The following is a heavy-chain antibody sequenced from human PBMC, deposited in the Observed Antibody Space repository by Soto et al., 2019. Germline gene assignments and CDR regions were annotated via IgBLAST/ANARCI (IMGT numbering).Heavy chain of an antibody. V-gene: IGHV1-2*04. Sequence: SVKVSCKASGYTFTGYYMHWVRQAPGQGLEWMGWINPNSGGTNYAQKFQGWVTMTRDTSISTAYMELSRLRSDDTAVYYCARDRLARIGGGGIEGCGQGTTVTVSS. CDR2: INPNSGGT. CDR1: GYTFTGYY. CDR3: ARDRLARIGGGGIEG. D-gene: IGHD6-19*01. J-gene: IGHJ6*02.